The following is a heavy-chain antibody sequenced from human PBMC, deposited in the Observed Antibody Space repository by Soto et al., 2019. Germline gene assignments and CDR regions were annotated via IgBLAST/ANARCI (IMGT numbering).Heavy chain of an antibody. Sequence: QVQLVESGGGVVQPGRSLRLSCAASGFTFSSYAMHWVRQAPGKGLEWVAVISYDGSNKYYADSVKGRFTISRDNSKNTLYLQMNSLRAEDTAVYYCARGRSYYDILTGYLWGQGTLVTVSS. CDR3: ARGRSYYDILTGYL. V-gene: IGHV3-30-3*01. D-gene: IGHD3-9*01. J-gene: IGHJ4*02. CDR2: ISYDGSNK. CDR1: GFTFSSYA.